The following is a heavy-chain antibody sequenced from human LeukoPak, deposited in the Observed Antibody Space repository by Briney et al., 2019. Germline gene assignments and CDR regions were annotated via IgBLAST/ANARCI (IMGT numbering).Heavy chain of an antibody. CDR2: IYSGCST. CDR3: AREQFDPITMIVVERGAFDI. D-gene: IGHD3-22*01. CDR1: GFTVSSNY. V-gene: IGHV3-53*01. J-gene: IGHJ3*02. Sequence: GGSLTLSCAASGFTVSSNYMSWVRQAPGEGLEWVSVIYSGCSTYYADSVKRRFTISRDNSKNTLYLQMNSLRAEDTAVYYCAREQFDPITMIVVERGAFDIWGQGTMVTVSS.